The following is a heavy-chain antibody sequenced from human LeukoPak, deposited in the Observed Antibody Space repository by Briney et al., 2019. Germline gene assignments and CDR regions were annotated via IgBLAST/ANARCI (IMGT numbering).Heavy chain of an antibody. V-gene: IGHV1-69*04. J-gene: IGHJ6*03. CDR1: GGTFSSYA. Sequence: ASVKVSCKASGGTFSSYAISWVRQAPGQGLEWMGRIIPILGIANYAQKFQGRVTITADKSTSTAYMELSSLRAEDTAVYYCARGAYYYYYMDVWGKGTTVTVSS. CDR3: ARGAYYYYYMDV. CDR2: IIPILGIA.